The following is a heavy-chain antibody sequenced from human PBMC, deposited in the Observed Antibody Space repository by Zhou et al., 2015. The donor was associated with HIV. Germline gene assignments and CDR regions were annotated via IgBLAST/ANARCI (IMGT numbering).Heavy chain of an antibody. Sequence: QVQLVQSGAEVKKPGASVKVSCKASGYTFTSYDINWVRQATGQGLEWMGWMNPNSGNTGYAQKFQGRVTMTRNTSISTAYMELSSLRSEDTAVYYCATKTPYKYDYGDYGGSAFDIWGQGTMVTVSS. V-gene: IGHV1-8*01. CDR3: ATKTPYKYDYGDYGGSAFDI. CDR2: MNPNSGNT. D-gene: IGHD4-17*01. CDR1: GYTFTSYD. J-gene: IGHJ3*02.